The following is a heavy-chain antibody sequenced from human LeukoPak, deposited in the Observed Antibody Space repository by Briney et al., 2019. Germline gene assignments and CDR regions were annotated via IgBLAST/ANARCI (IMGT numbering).Heavy chain of an antibody. V-gene: IGHV3-48*03. CDR3: ARRVGG. D-gene: IGHD3-10*01. J-gene: IGHJ4*02. CDR2: IHSTGSPI. CDR1: GFTFSSSE. Sequence: GGSLRLSCAASGFTFSSSEMTWVRQAPGKGLEWLSYIHSTGSPIYYADSVKGRFTISRDNAKNSPYLQMNSLRAEDTAVYYCARRVGGWGQGTLVTVSS.